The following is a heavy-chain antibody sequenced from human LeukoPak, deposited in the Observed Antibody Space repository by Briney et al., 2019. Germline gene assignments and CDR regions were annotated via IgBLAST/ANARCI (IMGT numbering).Heavy chain of an antibody. CDR3: ARSRDYEDY. CDR2: ISPYNGNT. CDR1: GGTFSSYA. Sequence: ASVKVSCKASGGTFSSYAISWVRQAPGQGLEWMGWISPYNGNTNYAQKLQGRVTMTTDTSTTTVYMELRSLRSDDTAVYYCARSRDYEDYWGQGTLVTVSS. J-gene: IGHJ4*02. V-gene: IGHV1-18*01. D-gene: IGHD4-17*01.